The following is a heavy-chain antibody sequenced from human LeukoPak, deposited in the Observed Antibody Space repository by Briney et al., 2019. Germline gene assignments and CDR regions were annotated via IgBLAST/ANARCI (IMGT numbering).Heavy chain of an antibody. Sequence: GGSLRLSCAASGFTFSSYAMHWVRQAPGKGLEWVAVISYDGSNKYYADSVKGRFTISRDNSKNTLYLQMNSLRAEDTAVYYCAREGSGWYGPYYFDYWGQGTLVTVSS. V-gene: IGHV3-30*04. D-gene: IGHD6-19*01. J-gene: IGHJ4*02. CDR3: AREGSGWYGPYYFDY. CDR2: ISYDGSNK. CDR1: GFTFSSYA.